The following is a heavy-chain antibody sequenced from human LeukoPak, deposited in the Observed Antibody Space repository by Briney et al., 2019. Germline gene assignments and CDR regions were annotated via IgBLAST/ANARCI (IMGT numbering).Heavy chain of an antibody. V-gene: IGHV3-30*04. D-gene: IGHD3-22*01. CDR2: ILHDGSNN. CDR1: GFTFSRYA. Sequence: GGSLRLSCAASGFTFSRYAMHWVRQAPGKGLEWVSVILHDGSNNFNADSVKGRFTISRDISQNTLYLQMNSLRVEDTALYYRAREGLGYDYWGQGTPVTVS. CDR3: AREGLGYDY. J-gene: IGHJ4*02.